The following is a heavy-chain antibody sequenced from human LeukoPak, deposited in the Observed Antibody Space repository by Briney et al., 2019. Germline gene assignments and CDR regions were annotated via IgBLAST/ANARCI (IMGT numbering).Heavy chain of an antibody. CDR2: IKQDGSEK. CDR1: GFTFSSYW. V-gene: IGHV3-7*01. J-gene: IGHJ4*02. Sequence: GGSLRLPCAASGFTFSSYWMSWVRQAPGKGLEWVANIKQDGSEKNYVDSVKGRFTISRDNAKNSLLLQMDGLRAEDTAVYYCARDKMTGDSYFDYWGQGILVTVSS. D-gene: IGHD7-27*01. CDR3: ARDKMTGDSYFDY.